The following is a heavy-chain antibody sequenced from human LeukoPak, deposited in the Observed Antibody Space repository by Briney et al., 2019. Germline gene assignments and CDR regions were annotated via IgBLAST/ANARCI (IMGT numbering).Heavy chain of an antibody. CDR3: AKGDFNILTGYSYYYYMDV. CDR1: GFTFINYA. V-gene: IGHV3-23*01. CDR2: IACSHTRS. Sequence: PGGALRLSCVVSGFTFINYAMTSVRQTPAKVLEWDQSIACSHTRSYYADSVKHRFAISRDNYKNTLFLQMNSLRAEDTAVYYCAKGDFNILTGYSYYYYMDVWGKGTTVSISS. J-gene: IGHJ6*03. D-gene: IGHD3-9*01.